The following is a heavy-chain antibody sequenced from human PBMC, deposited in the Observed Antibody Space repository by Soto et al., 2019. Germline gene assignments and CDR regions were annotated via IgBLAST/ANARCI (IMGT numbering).Heavy chain of an antibody. D-gene: IGHD3-22*01. Sequence: QVQLVESGGGVVQPGRSLRLSCAASGFTFSSYGMHWVRQAPGKGLEWVAVISYDGSNKYYADSVKGRFTISRDNSKNTLYLQMNSLRAEDTAVYYCRGPMTFDLWGQGTMVTVSS. CDR3: RGPMTFDL. J-gene: IGHJ3*01. V-gene: IGHV3-30*03. CDR2: ISYDGSNK. CDR1: GFTFSSYG.